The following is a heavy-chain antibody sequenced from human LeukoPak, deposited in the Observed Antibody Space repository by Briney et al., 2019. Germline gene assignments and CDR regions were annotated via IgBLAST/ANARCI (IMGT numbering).Heavy chain of an antibody. Sequence: PSETLSLTCAVYGGSFSGYYWSWIRQPPGKGLEWIGEINHSGSTNYNPSLKSRVTISVDTSKNQFSLKLSSVTAADTAVYYCARARDYYDSSGPHCDYWGQGTLVTVSS. CDR3: ARARDYYDSSGPHCDY. V-gene: IGHV4-34*01. CDR1: GGSFSGYY. CDR2: INHSGST. J-gene: IGHJ4*02. D-gene: IGHD3-22*01.